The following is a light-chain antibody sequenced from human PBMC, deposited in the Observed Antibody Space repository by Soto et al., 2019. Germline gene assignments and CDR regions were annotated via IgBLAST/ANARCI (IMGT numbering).Light chain of an antibody. Sequence: DVVMTQSPDSLAVSLGERATINCKSSQTVFYNSNSRNYLAWYQQKPGQPPNLLILWASTRESGVPDRFSGSGAVTDFSLTISSLQAEDEAVYYYQQYYDVPLTFGGGNKVEVK. J-gene: IGKJ4*01. CDR3: QQYYDVPLT. V-gene: IGKV4-1*01. CDR2: WAS. CDR1: QTVFYNSNSRNY.